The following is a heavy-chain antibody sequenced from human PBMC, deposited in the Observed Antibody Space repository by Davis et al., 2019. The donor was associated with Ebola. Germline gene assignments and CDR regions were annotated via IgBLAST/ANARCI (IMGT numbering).Heavy chain of an antibody. CDR1: GYIFSHFY. CDR2: ITPNSGGT. J-gene: IGHJ4*02. D-gene: IGHD2-15*01. V-gene: IGHV1-2*04. Sequence: AASVKVSCKTSGYIFSHFYIHWVRQAPGQGLEWMGWITPNSGGTNYAQKFQDWVTMTRDTSIGTAYMELSRLRSDDTAVYYCARGGRDIVVAVSLTGFDYWGQGTLVTVYS. CDR3: ARGGRDIVVAVSLTGFDY.